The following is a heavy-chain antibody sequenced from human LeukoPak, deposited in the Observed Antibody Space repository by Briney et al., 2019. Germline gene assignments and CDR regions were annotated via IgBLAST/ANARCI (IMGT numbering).Heavy chain of an antibody. D-gene: IGHD4-17*01. CDR2: FEPEDGET. V-gene: IGHV1-24*01. J-gene: IGHJ4*02. CDR3: ATITPYGDEYYFDY. Sequence: ASVKVSCKVSGYTLTELSMHWVRQAPGKGLEWMGGFEPEDGETIYAQKFQGRVTMTEDTSTDTAYMELSSLRSEDTAVYYCATITPYGDEYYFDYWGQGTLVTVSS. CDR1: GYTLTELS.